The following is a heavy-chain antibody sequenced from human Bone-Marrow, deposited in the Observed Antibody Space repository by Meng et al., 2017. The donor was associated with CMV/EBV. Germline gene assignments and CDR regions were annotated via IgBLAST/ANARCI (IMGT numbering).Heavy chain of an antibody. Sequence: GESLKISCAVSGFTFSSYEMNWVRQAPGKGLEWVTFIRYDGTYELYIEAVKGRFTISRDNSRNTVYLQMNNLRAEDTAVYYCAKLSSTVTYGMDVWGQGTTVTVSS. V-gene: IGHV3-30*02. J-gene: IGHJ6*02. CDR1: GFTFSSYE. CDR2: IRYDGTYE. D-gene: IGHD4-11*01. CDR3: AKLSSTVTYGMDV.